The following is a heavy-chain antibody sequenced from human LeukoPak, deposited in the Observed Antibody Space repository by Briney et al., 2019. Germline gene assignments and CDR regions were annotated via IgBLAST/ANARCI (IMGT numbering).Heavy chain of an antibody. CDR3: ARGYGSGSYGY. D-gene: IGHD3-10*01. CDR1: GFSVSSNY. Sequence: GGSLRLSCAASGFSVSSNYMSWVRQAPGKGLEWVSILYSGGTTYYADSMKGRFTISRDNSKNTLYLQRNSLRAEDTAVYYCARGYGSGSYGYWGQGTLVTVSS. V-gene: IGHV3-66*01. J-gene: IGHJ4*02. CDR2: LYSGGTT.